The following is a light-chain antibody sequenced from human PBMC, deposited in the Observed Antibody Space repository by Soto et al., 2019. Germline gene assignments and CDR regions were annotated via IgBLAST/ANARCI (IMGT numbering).Light chain of an antibody. V-gene: IGKV1-5*01. J-gene: IGKJ1*01. Sequence: DVQMTQSPSTLSASVGDRVTITCRASQSINIWLAWYQQKPGKAPKLLIYDASSLESGVPSRFSGSGSGTEFTLTISSLQPEDFATYDCQQYNSYSPPFGQGTKVDIK. CDR1: QSINIW. CDR3: QQYNSYSPP. CDR2: DAS.